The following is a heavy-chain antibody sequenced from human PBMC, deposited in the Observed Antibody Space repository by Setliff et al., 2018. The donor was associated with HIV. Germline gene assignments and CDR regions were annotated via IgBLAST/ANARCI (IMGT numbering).Heavy chain of an antibody. CDR1: GGSISSGDYY. CDR3: ASRVYYYDSSGYLREEGFDP. Sequence: SETLSLTCTVSGGSISSGDYYWSWIRQPPGKGLEWIGSIYYSGSTYYNPSLKSRVTISVDTSKNQFSLKLSSVTAADAAVYYCASRVYYYDSSGYLREEGFDPWGQGTLVTVSS. CDR2: IYYSGST. D-gene: IGHD3-22*01. V-gene: IGHV4-39*01. J-gene: IGHJ5*02.